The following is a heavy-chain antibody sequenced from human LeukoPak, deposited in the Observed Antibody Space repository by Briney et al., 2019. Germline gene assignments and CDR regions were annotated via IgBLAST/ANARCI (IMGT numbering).Heavy chain of an antibody. CDR3: ARGYDFWSGSATPRGAFDI. CDR1: GYTFTSYD. Sequence: ASVKVSCKASGYTFTSYDINWVRQATGQGLEWMGWMNPNSGNTGYAQKFQGRVTITRNTSISTAYMELRSLRSDDTAVYYCARGYDFWSGSATPRGAFDIWGQGTMVTVSS. V-gene: IGHV1-8*03. D-gene: IGHD3-3*01. CDR2: MNPNSGNT. J-gene: IGHJ3*02.